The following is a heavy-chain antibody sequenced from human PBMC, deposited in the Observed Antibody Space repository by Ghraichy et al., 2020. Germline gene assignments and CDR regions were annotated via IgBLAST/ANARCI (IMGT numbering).Heavy chain of an antibody. J-gene: IGHJ5*02. CDR1: GGSFSGYY. Sequence: SETLSLTCAVYGGSFSGYYWSWIRQPPGKGLEWIGEINHSGSTNYNPSLKSRVTISVDTSKNQFSLKLSSVTAADTAVYYCARGVYYRNWFDPWGQGTLVTVSS. CDR2: INHSGST. V-gene: IGHV4-34*01. D-gene: IGHD2-8*01. CDR3: ARGVYYRNWFDP.